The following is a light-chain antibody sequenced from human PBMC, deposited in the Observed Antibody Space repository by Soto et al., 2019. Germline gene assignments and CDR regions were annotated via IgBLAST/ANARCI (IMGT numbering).Light chain of an antibody. Sequence: QSVLTQPPSASGTPGQRVTISCSGSSSNIGSNTVNWYQQLTGTATKLLLDSNNQLPSGVPDRFSGAKSGTSASLAISGHQSEDEADYYGAAWDDSLNALYVFGTGTKVTVL. V-gene: IGLV1-44*01. CDR1: SSNIGSNT. CDR3: AAWDDSLNALYV. J-gene: IGLJ1*01. CDR2: SNN.